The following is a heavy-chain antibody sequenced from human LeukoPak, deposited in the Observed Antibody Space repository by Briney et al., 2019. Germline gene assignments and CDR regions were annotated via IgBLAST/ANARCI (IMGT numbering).Heavy chain of an antibody. CDR2: ISGTGGST. CDR3: AQAPGKLDPFHY. Sequence: GGSLRLSCAASGFTFSSYAMSWVRQAPGKGLEWVSAISGTGGSTYYADSVKGRFTISRDNSKNTLYLQMNSLRADDTAVYYCAQAPGKLDPFHYWGQGILVTVSS. J-gene: IGHJ4*02. CDR1: GFTFSSYA. D-gene: IGHD1-1*01. V-gene: IGHV3-23*01.